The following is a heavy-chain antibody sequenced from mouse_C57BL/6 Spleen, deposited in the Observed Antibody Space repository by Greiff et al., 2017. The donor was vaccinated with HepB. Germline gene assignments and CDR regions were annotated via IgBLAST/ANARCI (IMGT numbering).Heavy chain of an antibody. J-gene: IGHJ2*01. CDR1: GFTFSDYY. CDR2: INYDGSST. CDR3: ARDGYYGSSYGGYFDY. Sequence: DVMLVESEGGLVQPGSSMKLSCTASGFTFSDYYMAWVRQVPEKGLEWVANINYDGSSTYYLDSLKSRFIISRDNAKNILYLQMSSLKSEDTATYYCARDGYYGSSYGGYFDYWGQGTTLTVSS. V-gene: IGHV5-16*01. D-gene: IGHD1-1*01.